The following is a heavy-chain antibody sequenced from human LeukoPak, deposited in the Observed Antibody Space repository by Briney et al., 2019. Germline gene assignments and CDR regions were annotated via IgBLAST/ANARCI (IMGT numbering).Heavy chain of an antibody. CDR1: GGSISSYY. V-gene: IGHV4-59*01. CDR2: IYYSGST. CDR3: ARDRRGGNSFAAGLFDY. J-gene: IGHJ4*02. D-gene: IGHD4-23*01. Sequence: SETLSLTCTVSGGSISSYYWSWIRQPPGKGLEWIGYIYYSGSTNYNPSLKSRVTTSVDTSKNQFSLKLSSVTAADTAVYYCARDRRGGNSFAAGLFDYWGQGTLVTVSS.